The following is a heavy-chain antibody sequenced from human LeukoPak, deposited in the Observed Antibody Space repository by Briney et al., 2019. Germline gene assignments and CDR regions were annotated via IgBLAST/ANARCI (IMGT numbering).Heavy chain of an antibody. D-gene: IGHD4-4*01. Sequence: PGRSLRVSCAASGFTFSSYGMPWVRQAPGKGLEWVAVIWYDVSTKYYADSVKGRFTISRDNSKNTLYLQMNSLRVEDTAVYYCAREGQGDLQIDYWGQGTLVTVSS. CDR1: GFTFSSYG. CDR3: AREGQGDLQIDY. V-gene: IGHV3-33*01. J-gene: IGHJ4*02. CDR2: IWYDVSTK.